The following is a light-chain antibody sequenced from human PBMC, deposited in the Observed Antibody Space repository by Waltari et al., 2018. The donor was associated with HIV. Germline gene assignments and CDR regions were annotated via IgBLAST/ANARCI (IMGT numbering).Light chain of an antibody. V-gene: IGKV3-11*01. CDR1: QSVRTS. J-gene: IGKJ3*01. CDR2: HAS. Sequence: EIVLTQSPATLSLSPGERATLSCRASQSVRTSLSWYQQKPGQAPRLLLSHASNRATGIPARFSGSGSGTDFTLTISSLEPEDFAFYYCLQWSNWPLTFGPGTRVDVK. CDR3: LQWSNWPLT.